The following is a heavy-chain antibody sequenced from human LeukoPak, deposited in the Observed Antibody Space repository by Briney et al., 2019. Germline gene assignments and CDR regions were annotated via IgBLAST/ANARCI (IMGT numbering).Heavy chain of an antibody. CDR1: GFTFDDYA. Sequence: GGSLRLSCAASGFTFDDYAMHWVRQAPGKGLEWVSGTSWNSGSIGYADSVKGRFTISRDNAKNSLYLQMNSLRAEDMALYYCAKDRYSSSGSLVTWGQGTLVTVSS. CDR2: TSWNSGSI. D-gene: IGHD6-6*01. J-gene: IGHJ5*02. CDR3: AKDRYSSSGSLVT. V-gene: IGHV3-9*03.